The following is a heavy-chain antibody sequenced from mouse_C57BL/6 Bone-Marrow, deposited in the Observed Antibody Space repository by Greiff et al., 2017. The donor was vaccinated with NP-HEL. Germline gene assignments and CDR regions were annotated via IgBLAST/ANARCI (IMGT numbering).Heavy chain of an antibody. CDR1: GYSVTSDY. CDR2: ISYSGST. D-gene: IGHD1-1*01. CDR3: ARSSSYQYWYFDV. J-gene: IGHJ1*03. V-gene: IGHV3-8*01. Sequence: EVKLVESGPGLAKPSQTLSLTCSVTGYSVTSDYWNWIRKFPGNKLEYMGYISYSGSTYYNPSLKSRISITRDTSKNQYYLQLNSVTTEDTATYYCARSSSYQYWYFDVWGTGTTVTVSS.